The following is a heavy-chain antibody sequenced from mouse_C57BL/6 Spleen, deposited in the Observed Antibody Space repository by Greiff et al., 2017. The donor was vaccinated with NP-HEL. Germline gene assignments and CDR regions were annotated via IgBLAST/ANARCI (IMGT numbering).Heavy chain of an antibody. CDR1: GFTFSSYA. CDR2: ISSGGDYI. Sequence: DVMLVESGEGLVKPGGSLKLSCAASGFTFSSYAMSWVRQTPEKRLEWVAYISSGGDYIYYADTVKGRFTISRDNARNTLYLQMSSLKSEDTAMYYWTRGHYSNQRDYFDDWGQGTTLTVSS. J-gene: IGHJ2*01. V-gene: IGHV5-9-1*02. CDR3: TRGHYSNQRDYFDD. D-gene: IGHD2-5*01.